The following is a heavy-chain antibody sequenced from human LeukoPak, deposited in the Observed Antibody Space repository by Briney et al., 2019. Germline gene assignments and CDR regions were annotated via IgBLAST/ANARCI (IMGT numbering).Heavy chain of an antibody. CDR2: INPNDGST. V-gene: IGHV1-46*01. J-gene: IGHJ4*02. CDR3: ARAPRDSSTMLDY. CDR1: GYTFTSYW. D-gene: IGHD6-13*01. Sequence: GASVKVSCKASGYTFTSYWIQWVRQASGQGLEWMGLINPNDGSTTYTHKFQGRVTMTRDTSTSTVYMDLSSLTSEDTAVYYCARAPRDSSTMLDYWGQGTLVTVSS.